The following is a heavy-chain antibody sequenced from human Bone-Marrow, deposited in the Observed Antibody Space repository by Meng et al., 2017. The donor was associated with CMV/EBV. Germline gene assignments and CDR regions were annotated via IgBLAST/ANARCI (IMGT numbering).Heavy chain of an antibody. J-gene: IGHJ4*02. CDR2: IYHSGST. CDR1: GYSIRSGYY. V-gene: IGHV4-38-2*02. Sequence: SETLSLTCTVSGYSIRSGYYWGWIRQPPGKGLEWIGSIYHSGSTYYNPSLKSRVTISVDTSKNQFSLKLYSVIAADTAVYYCARSPYCSGGSCRPHNYFDYWGQGMLVTVSS. D-gene: IGHD2-15*01. CDR3: ARSPYCSGGSCRPHNYFDY.